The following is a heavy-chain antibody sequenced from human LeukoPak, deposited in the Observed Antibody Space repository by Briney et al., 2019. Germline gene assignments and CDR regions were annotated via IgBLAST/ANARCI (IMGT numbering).Heavy chain of an antibody. Sequence: GGSLRLSCIVSGFTISSYEMSWIRQAPGKGLEWVASIEYSGGSAYYADSVKGRFSISREDSKNTLYLQLNSLRAEDTAVYYCAKAVVVVPAATPFDYWGQGTLVTVSS. CDR1: GFTISSYE. CDR3: AKAVVVVPAATPFDY. CDR2: IEYSGGSA. J-gene: IGHJ4*02. D-gene: IGHD2-2*01. V-gene: IGHV3-23*01.